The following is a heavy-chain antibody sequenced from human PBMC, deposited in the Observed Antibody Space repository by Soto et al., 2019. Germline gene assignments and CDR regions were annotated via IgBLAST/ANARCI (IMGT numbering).Heavy chain of an antibody. CDR3: ARTTSSQWYYMEV. CDR2: TYYRSRWYN. J-gene: IGHJ6*03. CDR1: GDSVSSNSAA. V-gene: IGHV6-1*01. Sequence: QVQLQESGPGLVKPSQTLSLTCAISGDSVSSNSAAWNWIRQSPSRGLEWLGRTYYRSRWYNDYAVPVRSRITVNADTTKNQFSLQLTSVTPEATAVYYCARTTSSQWYYMEVWGKGSTVTVS. D-gene: IGHD6-19*01.